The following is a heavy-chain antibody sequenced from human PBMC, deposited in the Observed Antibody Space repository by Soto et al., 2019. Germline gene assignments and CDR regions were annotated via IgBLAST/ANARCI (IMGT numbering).Heavy chain of an antibody. V-gene: IGHV3-48*03. Sequence: GSRRLSCVASGFTFRSYEMNWVRQAPGKGLEWVSYISSSGSVIKYGDSVKGRFTTSRDNATNSLYLQMNSLRAEDTALYYCTRSGNNFYYYGMDVWGQGTTVTVSS. CDR1: GFTFRSYE. D-gene: IGHD6-25*01. J-gene: IGHJ6*02. CDR3: TRSGNNFYYYGMDV. CDR2: ISSSGSVI.